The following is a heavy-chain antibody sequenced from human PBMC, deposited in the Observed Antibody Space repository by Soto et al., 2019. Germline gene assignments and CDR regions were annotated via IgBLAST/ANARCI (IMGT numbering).Heavy chain of an antibody. CDR3: AKGGGYGDYALWDYYMDV. Sequence: GGSLRLSCAASGFTFSSYAMSWVRQAPGKGLEWVSAISGSGGSTYYADSVKGRFTISRDNSKNTLYLQMNSLRAEDTAVYYCAKGGGYGDYALWDYYMDVWGKGTTVTVSS. J-gene: IGHJ6*03. CDR1: GFTFSSYA. D-gene: IGHD4-17*01. CDR2: ISGSGGST. V-gene: IGHV3-23*01.